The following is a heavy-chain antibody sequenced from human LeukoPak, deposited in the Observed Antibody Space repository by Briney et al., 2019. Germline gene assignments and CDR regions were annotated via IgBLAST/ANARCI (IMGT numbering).Heavy chain of an antibody. J-gene: IGHJ5*02. CDR3: ARVRGAARTWFDP. CDR1: GGSLSGYY. CDR2: INHSGST. V-gene: IGHV4-34*01. D-gene: IGHD6-6*01. Sequence: NPSETLSLTCAVYGGSLSGYYWSWIRQPPGKGLEWIGEINHSGSTNYNPSLKSRVTISVDTSKNQFSLKLSSVTAADTAVYYCARVRGAARTWFDPWGQGTLVTVSS.